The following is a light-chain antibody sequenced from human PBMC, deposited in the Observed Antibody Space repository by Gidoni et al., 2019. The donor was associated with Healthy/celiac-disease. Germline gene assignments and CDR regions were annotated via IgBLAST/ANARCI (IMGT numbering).Light chain of an antibody. CDR1: QSLLHSNGYNY. V-gene: IGKV2-28*01. CDR2: LGS. Sequence: DLVMTQSPLSLPVTPGEPASISCRSSQSLLHSNGYNYLDWYLQKPGQSPQLLIYLGSNRASGVPDRLSGSGSGTDFTLKSSRVEAEDVGVYYCMQALQTPLTLGGGTKVEIK. J-gene: IGKJ4*01. CDR3: MQALQTPLT.